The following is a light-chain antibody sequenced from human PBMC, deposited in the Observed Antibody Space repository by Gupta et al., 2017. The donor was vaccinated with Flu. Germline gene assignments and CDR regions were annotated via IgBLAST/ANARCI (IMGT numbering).Light chain of an antibody. CDR1: QSISSW. CDR2: KAS. J-gene: IGKJ1*01. Sequence: DIQMTKSPSTLSASIGDRVTITCRASQSISSWLAWYQQKPGKAPKLLIYKASTLESGVPSRFSGSGSGTEFTLTISSLQPDDFSTYYCQKDNTSSRTFGQGTKVEIK. CDR3: QKDNTSSRT. V-gene: IGKV1-5*03.